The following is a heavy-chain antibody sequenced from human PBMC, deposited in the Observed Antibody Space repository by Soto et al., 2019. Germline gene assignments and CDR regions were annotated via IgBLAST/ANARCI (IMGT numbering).Heavy chain of an antibody. CDR1: GYTGYTFTSSYW. J-gene: IGHJ3*01. CDR2: IDPSDSYT. V-gene: IGHV5-10-1*03. Sequence: EVQLVQSGAEVKKPGESLRISCKGSGYTGYTFTSSYWINWVRQMPGKGLEWMGRIDPSDSYTTYSPSFQGHITLSVDKSFTTAYLQWRSLKASDTATYYCARRRGIDAFDVWGQGTVVTVSS. CDR3: ARRRGIDAFDV.